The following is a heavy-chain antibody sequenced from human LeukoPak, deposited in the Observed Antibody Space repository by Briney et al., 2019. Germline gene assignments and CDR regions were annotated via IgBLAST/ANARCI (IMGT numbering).Heavy chain of an antibody. CDR1: GGSISSYY. Sequence: SETLSLTCTVSGGSISSYYWSWIRQPAGKGLEWIGRIYTSGSTNYNPSLKSRVTMSVDTSKNQFSLKLSSVTAADTAVCYCARDLGPLDYYDSSGYYPSDYWGQGTLVTVSS. CDR2: IYTSGST. V-gene: IGHV4-4*07. CDR3: ARDLGPLDYYDSSGYYPSDY. D-gene: IGHD3-22*01. J-gene: IGHJ4*02.